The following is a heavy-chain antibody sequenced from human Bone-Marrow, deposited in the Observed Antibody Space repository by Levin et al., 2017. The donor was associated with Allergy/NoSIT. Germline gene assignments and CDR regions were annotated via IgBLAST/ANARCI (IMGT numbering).Heavy chain of an antibody. J-gene: IGHJ5*02. Sequence: GESLKISCAASGFTFSSYSMNWVRQAPGKGLEWVSSISSSSSYIYYADSVKGRFTISRDNAKNSLYLQMNSLRAEDTAVYYCARLLEFRELLGWFDPWGQGTLVTVSS. V-gene: IGHV3-21*01. D-gene: IGHD3-10*01. CDR2: ISSSSSYI. CDR1: GFTFSSYS. CDR3: ARLLEFRELLGWFDP.